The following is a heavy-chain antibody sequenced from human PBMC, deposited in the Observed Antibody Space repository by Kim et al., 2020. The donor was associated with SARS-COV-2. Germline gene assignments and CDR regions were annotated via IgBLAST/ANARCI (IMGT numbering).Heavy chain of an antibody. D-gene: IGHD3-10*02. V-gene: IGHV3-21*04. J-gene: IGHJ4*02. Sequence: GGSLRLSCAASGFTFSSYSMNWVRQAPGKGLEWVSSISSSSSYIYYADSVKGRFTISRDNAKNSLYLQMNSLRAEDTAVYYCARGSFGRHGNVRGVIGYWGQGTLVTVSS. CDR2: ISSSSSYI. CDR3: ARGSFGRHGNVRGVIGY. CDR1: GFTFSSYS.